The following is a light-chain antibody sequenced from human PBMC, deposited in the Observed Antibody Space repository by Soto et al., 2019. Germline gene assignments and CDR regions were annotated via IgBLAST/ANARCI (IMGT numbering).Light chain of an antibody. CDR3: RSYTSSSTYV. CDR2: EGN. V-gene: IGLV2-23*01. Sequence: QSALTQPASVSGSPGQSITISCTGTSSDVGNYNLVSWYQQHPGKVPKLMIYEGNKRPSGISNRFSGSKSGNTASLTISGLQAEDEADYYCRSYTSSSTYVFGTGTKLTVL. CDR1: SSDVGNYNL. J-gene: IGLJ1*01.